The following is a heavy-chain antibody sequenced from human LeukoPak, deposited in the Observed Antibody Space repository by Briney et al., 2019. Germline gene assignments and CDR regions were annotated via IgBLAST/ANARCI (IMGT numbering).Heavy chain of an antibody. CDR3: AREVGEYGSSGYRDAFDI. CDR1: GFTVSSNY. V-gene: IGHV3-66*01. CDR2: IYSGGST. D-gene: IGHD3-22*01. Sequence: GGSLRLSCAASGFTVSSNYMSWVRQAPGKGLEWVSVIYSGGSTYYADSVKGRFTISRDNSKNTLYLQMNSLRAEDTAVYYCAREVGEYGSSGYRDAFDIWGQGTMVTVSS. J-gene: IGHJ3*02.